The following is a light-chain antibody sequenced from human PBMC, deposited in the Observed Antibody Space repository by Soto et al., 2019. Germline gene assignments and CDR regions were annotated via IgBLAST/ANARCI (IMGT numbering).Light chain of an antibody. CDR2: GAS. J-gene: IGKJ5*01. CDR1: QSVSSK. CDR3: QQYNNWPIT. V-gene: IGKV3-15*01. Sequence: IVMTQSPAAVSVSQGEGATLSCRASQSVSSKLAWYQQKPGQAPRLLIYGASTRATGIPARFSGSGSGTEFTLIISSLQSEDFEVYYCQQYNNWPITFGQGTRLEIK.